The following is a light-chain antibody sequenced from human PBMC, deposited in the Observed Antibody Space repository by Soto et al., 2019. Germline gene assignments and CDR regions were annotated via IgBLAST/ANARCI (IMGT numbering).Light chain of an antibody. V-gene: IGKV3-15*01. Sequence: EIVMTQSPATLSGSPGERATLSCRASQSVSSNLAWYQQKRGQAPRLLIYGASTRATGIPARFSGSGSGTEFTLTISSLQSEDFAVDYCQQYNNWPSWTFGQGTKVEIK. CDR1: QSVSSN. CDR2: GAS. J-gene: IGKJ1*01. CDR3: QQYNNWPSWT.